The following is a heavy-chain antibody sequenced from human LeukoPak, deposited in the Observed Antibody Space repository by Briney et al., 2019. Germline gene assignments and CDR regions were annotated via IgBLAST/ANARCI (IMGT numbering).Heavy chain of an antibody. J-gene: IGHJ5*02. CDR2: IYRDGDT. CDR1: GFTVSSDY. Sequence: TGGSLRLSCAASGFTVSSDYMSWVRQAPGKGLEWISVIYRDGDTYYADSVKGRFTISRDNSKNTLYLQMNSLRAEDTAVYYCAKVPDDDFWSGLNWFDPWGQGTLVTVSS. D-gene: IGHD3-3*01. V-gene: IGHV3-53*01. CDR3: AKVPDDDFWSGLNWFDP.